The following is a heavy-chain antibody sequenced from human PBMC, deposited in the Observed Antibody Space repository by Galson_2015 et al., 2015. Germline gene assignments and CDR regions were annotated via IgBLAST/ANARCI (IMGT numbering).Heavy chain of an antibody. CDR1: GYTFTSYY. V-gene: IGHV1-46*01. D-gene: IGHD3-10*01. J-gene: IGHJ3*02. Sequence: SVKVSCKASGYTFTSYYMHWVRQAPGQGLEWMGIINPSGGSTSYAQKFQGRVTMTRDTSTSTVYMELSRLRSEDTAVYYCAREGGYYGSGSSHDAFDIWGQGTMVTVSS. CDR2: INPSGGST. CDR3: AREGGYYGSGSSHDAFDI.